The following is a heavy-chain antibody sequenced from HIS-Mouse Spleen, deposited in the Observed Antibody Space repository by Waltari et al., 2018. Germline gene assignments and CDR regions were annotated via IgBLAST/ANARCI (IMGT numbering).Heavy chain of an antibody. D-gene: IGHD7-27*01. J-gene: IGHJ3*02. CDR1: GFTFSSYS. V-gene: IGHV3-21*01. CDR2: ISSSRRYI. CDR3: ARRLLTGDAFDI. Sequence: EVQLVQSGGGLVKPGGSLRLSCAASGFTFSSYSMNWVRQAPGKGLEWVSSISSSRRYIYYADSVKGRFTISRDNAKNSLYLQMNSLRAEDTAVYYCARRLLTGDAFDIWGQGTMVTVSS.